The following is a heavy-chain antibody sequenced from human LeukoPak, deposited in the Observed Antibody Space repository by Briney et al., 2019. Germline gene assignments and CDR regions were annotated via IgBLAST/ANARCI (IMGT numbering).Heavy chain of an antibody. J-gene: IGHJ4*02. CDR3: AKGLRSDY. CDR2: MNLNSGKR. CDR1: GYTFINYG. V-gene: IGHV1-8*01. Sequence: ASVKVSCKASGYTFINYGINWVRQAPGKGLEWMEWMNLNSGKRVYAQKFQGRVTMTTNSSINTAYMELTSLTCDDTAVYYCAKGLRSDYWGQGTLVTVSS. D-gene: IGHD3-16*02.